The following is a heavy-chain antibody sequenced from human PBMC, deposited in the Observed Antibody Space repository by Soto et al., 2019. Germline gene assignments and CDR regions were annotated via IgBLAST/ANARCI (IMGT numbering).Heavy chain of an antibody. D-gene: IGHD2-15*01. CDR2: ISYDGSNK. CDR3: AKDDPLLVTDYYYYYGMDV. V-gene: IGHV3-30*18. CDR1: GFTFSSYG. Sequence: GGSLRLSCAASGFTFSSYGMHWVRQAPGKGLEWVAVISYDGSNKYYADSVKGRFTISRDNSKNTLYLQMNSLRAEDTAVYYCAKDDPLLVTDYYYYYGMDVWGQGTTVTVSS. J-gene: IGHJ6*02.